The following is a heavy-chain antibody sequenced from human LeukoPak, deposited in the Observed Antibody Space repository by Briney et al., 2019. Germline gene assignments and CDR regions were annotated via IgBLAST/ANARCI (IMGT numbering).Heavy chain of an antibody. V-gene: IGHV4-39*01. CDR2: IYYSGST. CDR3: ASRSGEGSPRSWAFDI. Sequence: KPSETLSLTCTVPGGSISSSSYYWGWIRQPPGKGLEWIGSIYYSGSTYYNPSLKSRVTISVDTSKNQFSLKLSSVTAADTAVYYCASRSGEGSPRSWAFDIWGQGTMVTVSS. D-gene: IGHD3-16*01. CDR1: GGSISSSSYY. J-gene: IGHJ3*02.